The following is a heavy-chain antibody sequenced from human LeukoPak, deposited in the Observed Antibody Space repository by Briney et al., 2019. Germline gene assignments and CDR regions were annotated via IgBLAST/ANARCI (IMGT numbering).Heavy chain of an antibody. CDR3: ARALQWLATDAFDI. V-gene: IGHV3-7*01. Sequence: GGSLRLSCAASGFTFSSYWMSWVRQAPGKGLEWVANIKQDGSEKYYVDSVKGRFTISRDNAKDSLYLQMNSLRVDDTAVYYCARALQWLATDAFDIWGQGTTVTVSS. CDR1: GFTFSSYW. D-gene: IGHD6-19*01. J-gene: IGHJ3*02. CDR2: IKQDGSEK.